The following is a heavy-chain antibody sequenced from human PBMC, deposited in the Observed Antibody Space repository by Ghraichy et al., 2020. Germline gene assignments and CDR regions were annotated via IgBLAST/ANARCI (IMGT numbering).Heavy chain of an antibody. CDR2: INPNSGGT. Sequence: GWINPNSGGTNYAQKFQGRVTMTRDTSISTAYMELSRLRSDDTAVYYCARGIYCSSTSCYGAFDIWGKATMVPVSS. D-gene: IGHD2-2*01. J-gene: IGHJ3*02. V-gene: IGHV1-2*02. CDR3: ARGIYCSSTSCYGAFDI.